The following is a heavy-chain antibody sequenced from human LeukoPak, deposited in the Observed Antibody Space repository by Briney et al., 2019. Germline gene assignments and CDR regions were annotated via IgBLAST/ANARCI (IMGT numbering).Heavy chain of an antibody. Sequence: GGPLRLSCAASGFTFKLYWMHWVRQVPGKGPVWVARINDDGSDTVYADSVKGRFTISRDDAKNMVFLQMNSLRGEDTAVYHCVRGGPSTWFWGQGTLVTVSS. J-gene: IGHJ4*02. CDR3: VRGGPSTWF. CDR1: GFTFKLYW. V-gene: IGHV3-74*01. CDR2: INDDGSDT. D-gene: IGHD3-22*01.